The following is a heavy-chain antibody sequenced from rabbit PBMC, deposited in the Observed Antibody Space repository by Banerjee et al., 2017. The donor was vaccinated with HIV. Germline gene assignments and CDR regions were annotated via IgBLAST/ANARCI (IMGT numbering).Heavy chain of an antibody. Sequence: QSLEESGGDLVKPGASLTLTCTASGFSFSNNYVMCWVRQAPGKGLEWIACIYAGSSGTTYYASWAKGRFTITRSTSLNTVTLQLNSLTAADTATYFCARDYIDNGGYDLNLWGQGTLVTDS. CDR3: ARDYIDNGGYDLNL. CDR2: IYAGSSGTT. J-gene: IGHJ4*01. V-gene: IGHV1S40*01. CDR1: GFSFSNNYV. D-gene: IGHD1-1*01.